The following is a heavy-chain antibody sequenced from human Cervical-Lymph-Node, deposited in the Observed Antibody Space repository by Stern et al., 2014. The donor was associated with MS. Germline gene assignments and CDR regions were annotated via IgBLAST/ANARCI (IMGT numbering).Heavy chain of an antibody. Sequence: VQLEESGPGLVKPSETLSLTCTVSGGSISNYYWTWIRQPPGKGLEWIGYISDSGSTKYNPSLKSRVNISIDRSKNQFSLKLSSVTAADTAVYSCARARGSYHPYFDYWGRGALVTVSS. V-gene: IGHV4-59*01. D-gene: IGHD3-16*02. J-gene: IGHJ4*02. CDR2: ISDSGST. CDR1: GGSISNYY. CDR3: ARARGSYHPYFDY.